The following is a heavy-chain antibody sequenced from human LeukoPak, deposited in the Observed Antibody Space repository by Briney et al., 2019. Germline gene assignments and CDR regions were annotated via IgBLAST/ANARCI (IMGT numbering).Heavy chain of an antibody. D-gene: IGHD3-3*01. CDR3: AREDLWGDYYYMDV. CDR1: GGSISSYY. CDR2: IYYSGST. J-gene: IGHJ6*03. V-gene: IGHV4-59*12. Sequence: SETLSLTCTVSGGSISSYYWSWIRQPPGKGLEWIGYIYYSGSTNYNPSLKSRVTISVDTSKSQFSLKLSSVTAADTAVYYCAREDLWGDYYYMDVWGKGTTVTVSS.